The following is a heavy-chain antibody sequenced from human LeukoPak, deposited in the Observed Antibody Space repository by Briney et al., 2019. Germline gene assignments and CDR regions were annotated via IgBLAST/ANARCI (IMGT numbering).Heavy chain of an antibody. CDR3: ARSRRGDYLVYFQH. D-gene: IGHD3-10*01. Sequence: PSETLSLTCTVSGGSISSSSYYWGWIRQPPGKGLEWIGSIYYSGSTYYNPSLKSRITISVDTSKNQFSLKLSSVTAADTAVYYCARSRRGDYLVYFQHWGQGTLVTVSS. J-gene: IGHJ1*01. V-gene: IGHV4-39*01. CDR1: GGSISSSSYY. CDR2: IYYSGST.